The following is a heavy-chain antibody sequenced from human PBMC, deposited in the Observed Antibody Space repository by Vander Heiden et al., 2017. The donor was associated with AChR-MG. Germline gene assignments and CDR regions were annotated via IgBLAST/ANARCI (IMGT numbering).Heavy chain of an antibody. CDR2: ISGSGGST. J-gene: IGHJ4*02. CDR3: AKDLRPRLRPYSSSSFDY. D-gene: IGHD6-6*01. Sequence: EVQLLESGGGLVQPVGSLRLSCAAPGFTFSSYAMSWVRQAPGKGLEWVSAISGSGGSTYYADSVKGRFTISRDNSKNTLYLQMNSLRAEDTAVYYCAKDLRPRLRPYSSSSFDYWGQGTLVTVSS. CDR1: GFTFSSYA. V-gene: IGHV3-23*01.